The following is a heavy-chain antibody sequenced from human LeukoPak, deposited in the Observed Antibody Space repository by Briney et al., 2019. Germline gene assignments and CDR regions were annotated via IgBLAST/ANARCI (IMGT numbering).Heavy chain of an antibody. D-gene: IGHD3-10*01. CDR1: GASVSSNSYH. Sequence: SETLSLTCTVSGASVSSNSYHWSWIRQAPGKGLEWIGHSGNSDYKPSLKSRVTISVDTSKNQFSLKLNSVTAADTAVYYCARHYGPWGQGTLVTVSS. CDR3: ARHYGP. V-gene: IGHV4-39*01. J-gene: IGHJ5*02. CDR2: HSGNS.